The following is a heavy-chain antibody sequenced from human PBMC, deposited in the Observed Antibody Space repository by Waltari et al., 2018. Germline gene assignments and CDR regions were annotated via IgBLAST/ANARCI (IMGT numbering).Heavy chain of an antibody. Sequence: QLQLQESGPGLVKPSETLSLTCTVPGGSISSSSYYWGWIRQPPGKGLEWIGSIYYSGSTYYNPSLKSRVTISVDTSKNQFSLKLSSVTAADTAVYYCARQEALAAAGTGYYYYMDVWGKGTTVTVSS. CDR3: ARQEALAAAGTGYYYYMDV. V-gene: IGHV4-39*01. D-gene: IGHD6-13*01. J-gene: IGHJ6*03. CDR2: IYYSGST. CDR1: GGSISSSSYY.